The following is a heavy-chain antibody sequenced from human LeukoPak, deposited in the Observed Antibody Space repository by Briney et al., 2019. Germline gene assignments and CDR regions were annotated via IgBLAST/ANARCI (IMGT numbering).Heavy chain of an antibody. V-gene: IGHV3-49*04. CDR1: GFTFGDYA. J-gene: IGHJ6*03. CDR2: IRSKAYGGTT. Sequence: GGSLRLSCTASGFTFGDYAMSWVRQAPGKGLEWVGFIRSKAYGGTTEYAASVKGRFTISRDDSKGIAYLQMNSLKTEDTAVYYCTRGAGWNYYYMDVWGKGTTVTVSS. CDR3: TRGAGWNYYYMDV. D-gene: IGHD3-3*01.